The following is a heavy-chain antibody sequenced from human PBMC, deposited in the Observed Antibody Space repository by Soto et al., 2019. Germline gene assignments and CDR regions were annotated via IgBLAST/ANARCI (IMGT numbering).Heavy chain of an antibody. CDR2: ISAYNGNT. Sequence: ASVKVSCKASGYTFTSYGISWVRQAPGQGLEWMGWISAYNGNTNYAQKLRGRVTMTTDTSTSTAYMELRSLRSDDTAVYYCAREWGYYYDSSGYYYGDFDYWGQGTLVTVSS. CDR3: AREWGYYYDSSGYYYGDFDY. D-gene: IGHD3-22*01. J-gene: IGHJ4*02. V-gene: IGHV1-18*04. CDR1: GYTFTSYG.